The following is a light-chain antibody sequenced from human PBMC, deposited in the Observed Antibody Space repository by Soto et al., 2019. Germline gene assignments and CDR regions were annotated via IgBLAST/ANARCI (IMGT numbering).Light chain of an antibody. CDR2: GAS. Sequence: EIVMTQSPATLSLSPGGRATLPFVASQYIGSNLAWYQQKPGQAPRLLIYGASTRATGIPARFSGSGSGTEFPLTISSLQSEDFAVYYCEQYNNWPITFGQGTRLEIK. J-gene: IGKJ5*01. V-gene: IGKV3-15*01. CDR3: EQYNNWPIT. CDR1: QYIGSN.